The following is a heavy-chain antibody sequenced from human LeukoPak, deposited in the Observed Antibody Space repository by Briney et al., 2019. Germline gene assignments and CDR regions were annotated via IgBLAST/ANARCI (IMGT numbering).Heavy chain of an antibody. V-gene: IGHV3-48*01. CDR2: ISSSCSTI. CDR1: GFTFSSYS. Sequence: GGSLRLSCAASGFTFSSYSMNWVRQAPGKGLEWVSYISSSCSTIYYADSVKGRFTISRDNAKNSLYLQMNSLRAEDTAVYYCARAPGVRFLEWLSHFDYWGQGTLVTVSS. D-gene: IGHD3-3*01. J-gene: IGHJ4*02. CDR3: ARAPGVRFLEWLSHFDY.